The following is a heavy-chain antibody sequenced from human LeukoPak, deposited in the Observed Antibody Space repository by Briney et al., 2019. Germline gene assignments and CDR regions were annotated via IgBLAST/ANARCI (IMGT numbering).Heavy chain of an antibody. J-gene: IGHJ4*02. CDR2: INPKSTGT. CDR3: ARDVYSNAAGY. V-gene: IGHV1-2*02. D-gene: IGHD4-11*01. CDR1: GYTFIDSY. Sequence: ASVKVSCRASGYTFIDSYMHWVRQAPGQGLEWMGWINPKSTGTNYAPNFQGRVTMTRDTSINTAYMELSRLRSDDTAVYYCARDVYSNAAGYWGQGTLVTVSS.